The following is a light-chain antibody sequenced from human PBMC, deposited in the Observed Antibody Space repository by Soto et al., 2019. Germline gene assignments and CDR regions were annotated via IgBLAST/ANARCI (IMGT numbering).Light chain of an antibody. Sequence: QSVLTQPASVSGSPGQSITISCTGTSSDVGGYNHVCWYQQHPGKAPKLLIYEVSKRPSGVSNRFSGSKSGNTASLTISGLQAEDEADYYCSSYTSSSTLVFGGGTKLTVL. CDR1: SSDVGGYNH. J-gene: IGLJ2*01. CDR2: EVS. CDR3: SSYTSSSTLV. V-gene: IGLV2-14*01.